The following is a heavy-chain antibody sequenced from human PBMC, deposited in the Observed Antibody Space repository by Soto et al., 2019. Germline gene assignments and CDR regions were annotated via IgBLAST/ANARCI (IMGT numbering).Heavy chain of an antibody. CDR2: IYSGGST. CDR3: ARDRVESGYPEYFQH. D-gene: IGHD3-22*01. CDR1: GFTVSSNY. V-gene: IGHV3-53*01. J-gene: IGHJ1*01. Sequence: EVQLVESGGGLIQPGGSLRLSCAASGFTVSSNYMSWVRQAPGKGLEWVSVIYSGGSTYYADSVKGRLTISRDNSKNTLYLQMNRLRAEDTAVYYCARDRVESGYPEYFQHWGQGTLVTVSS.